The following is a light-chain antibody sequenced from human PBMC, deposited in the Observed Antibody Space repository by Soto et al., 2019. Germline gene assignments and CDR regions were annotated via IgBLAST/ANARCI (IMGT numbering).Light chain of an antibody. CDR1: QSMSSW. V-gene: IGKV1-5*01. Sequence: DIQMTQSPSTLSASVRDRVTITCRASQSMSSWLAGYQQKPGKAPKLLIYDATIFESGVASRFSGSGSGTELTLTICRLQPCDFATYHCQTYSSDTTWPCGQGTKVEFK. CDR2: DAT. CDR3: QTYSSDTTWP. J-gene: IGKJ1*01.